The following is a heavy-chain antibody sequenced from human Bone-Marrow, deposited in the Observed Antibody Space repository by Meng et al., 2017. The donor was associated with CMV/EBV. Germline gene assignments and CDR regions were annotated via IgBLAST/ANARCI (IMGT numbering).Heavy chain of an antibody. CDR2: ISAYNGNT. J-gene: IGHJ6*02. CDR1: GYTFTSYG. V-gene: IGHV1-18*01. CDR3: ARGITGTFYYYYGMDV. Sequence: ASVKVSCKASGYTFTSYGISWVRQAPGQGLEWMGWISAYNGNTNYAQKFQGRVTITTDESTSTAYMELSSLRSEDTAVYYCARGITGTFYYYYGMDVWGQGTTVTVSS. D-gene: IGHD1/OR15-1a*01.